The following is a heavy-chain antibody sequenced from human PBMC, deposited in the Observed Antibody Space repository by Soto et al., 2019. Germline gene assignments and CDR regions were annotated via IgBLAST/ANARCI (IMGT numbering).Heavy chain of an antibody. CDR2: IIPIFGTA. CDR1: GGTFSSYA. D-gene: IGHD4-17*01. V-gene: IGHV1-69*13. CDR3: ARMNDYGDPYFDY. Sequence: WASVKVSCKASGGTFSSYAISWVRQAPGQGLEWMGGIIPIFGTANYAQKFQGRVTITADESTSTAYMELSSLRSEDTAVYYCARMNDYGDPYFDYWGQGTLVTVSS. J-gene: IGHJ4*02.